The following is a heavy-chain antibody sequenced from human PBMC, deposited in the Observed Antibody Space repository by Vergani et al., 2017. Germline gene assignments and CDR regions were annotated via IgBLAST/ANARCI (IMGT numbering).Heavy chain of an antibody. D-gene: IGHD3-16*01. Sequence: QVQLVESGGGVVKPGGSLRLSCAASGFTFSDYYMSWIRQAPGKGLEWVSDISRSGSTIYYADSVKGRFTISRDNAKNSLYLQMNSLRAEDTAVYYCAREPNYDNVWGSERRDPYNWFDPWGQGTLVTVSS. V-gene: IGHV3-11*01. J-gene: IGHJ5*02. CDR2: ISRSGSTI. CDR1: GFTFSDYY. CDR3: AREPNYDNVWGSERRDPYNWFDP.